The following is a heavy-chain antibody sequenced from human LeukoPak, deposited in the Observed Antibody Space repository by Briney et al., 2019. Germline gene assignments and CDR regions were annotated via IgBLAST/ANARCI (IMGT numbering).Heavy chain of an antibody. J-gene: IGHJ5*02. CDR3: ARGHVWFDP. CDR1: GFTFSNYG. V-gene: IGHV3-7*05. Sequence: GGSLRLSCAASGFTFSNYGMTWVRQAPGKGLEWVANIKQDGSEKYYVDSVKGRFTISRDNAKNSLYLQINSLRAEDMAVYYCARGHVWFDPWGQGTLVTVSS. CDR2: IKQDGSEK.